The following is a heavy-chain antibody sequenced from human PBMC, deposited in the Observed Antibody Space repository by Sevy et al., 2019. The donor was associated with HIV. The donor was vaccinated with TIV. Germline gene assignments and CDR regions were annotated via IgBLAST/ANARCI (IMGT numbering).Heavy chain of an antibody. CDR2: ICYSGST. J-gene: IGHJ5*02. Sequence: SETLSLTCTVSGGSISSYYWSWIRQPPGKGLEWIGYICYSGSTNYNPSLKSRVTITVDTSKNQFSLKLSSVTAADTAVYYCARGGGCFDPWGQGTLVTVSS. CDR3: ARGGGCFDP. D-gene: IGHD3-16*01. CDR1: GGSISSYY. V-gene: IGHV4-59*01.